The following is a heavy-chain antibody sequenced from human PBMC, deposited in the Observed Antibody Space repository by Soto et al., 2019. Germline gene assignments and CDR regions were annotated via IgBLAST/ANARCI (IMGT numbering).Heavy chain of an antibody. CDR3: ERHGGTTIIRGVLTAFDI. V-gene: IGHV4-59*08. CDR1: GGSISSYD. Sequence: QVQLQESGPGLVKPSETLSLTCTVSGGSISSYDWSWIRQPPGKGPEWIGYMFHSGSTTSNPSLKSRVTLSADTSKSQFSLKRRSVTAADTAVYYCERHGGTTIIRGVLTAFDIWGQGTMVTVSS. CDR2: MFHSGST. D-gene: IGHD3-10*01. J-gene: IGHJ3*02.